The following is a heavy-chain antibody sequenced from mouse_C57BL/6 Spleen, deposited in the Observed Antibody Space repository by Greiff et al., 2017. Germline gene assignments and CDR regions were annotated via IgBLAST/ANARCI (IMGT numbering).Heavy chain of an antibody. J-gene: IGHJ2*01. Sequence: EVQLQQSGPELVKPGASVKISCKASGYTFTDYYMNWVKQSHGKSLEWIGDINPNNGGTSYNQKFKGKATLTVDNSSSTAYMKLRSLPSEDSAVYYCARSGRLRFFDYWGKGTTLTVSS. CDR2: INPNNGGT. D-gene: IGHD2-4*01. V-gene: IGHV1-26*01. CDR1: GYTFTDYY. CDR3: ARSGRLRFFDY.